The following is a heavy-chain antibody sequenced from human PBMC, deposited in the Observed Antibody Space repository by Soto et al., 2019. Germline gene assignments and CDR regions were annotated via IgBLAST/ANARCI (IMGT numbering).Heavy chain of an antibody. V-gene: IGHV3-23*01. J-gene: IGHJ4*02. CDR2: ISDSGGST. CDR3: AGPRVLFDH. Sequence: GESLKISCAASGFSFSAYAMSWVRQAPGKGLEWVSTISDSGGSTYYADSVKGRFTISRDNSKNTLYLQMNSLRAEDTAVYYCAGPRVLFDHWGQGTLVTVSS. CDR1: GFSFSAYA.